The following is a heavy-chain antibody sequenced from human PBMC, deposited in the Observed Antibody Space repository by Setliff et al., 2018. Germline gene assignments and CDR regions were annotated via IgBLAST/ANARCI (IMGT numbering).Heavy chain of an antibody. J-gene: IGHJ4*02. Sequence: GESLKISCAASGFTFDDFAMHWVRQPPGKGLEWVSLISWDGVTTFYADSVKGRFTISRDSSKNSLSLQMSRLTVEDTATYYCVRAREAFNWNSYYFASWGQGTLVTVSS. D-gene: IGHD1-20*01. V-gene: IGHV3-43D*04. CDR2: ISWDGVTT. CDR3: VRAREAFNWNSYYFAS. CDR1: GFTFDDFA.